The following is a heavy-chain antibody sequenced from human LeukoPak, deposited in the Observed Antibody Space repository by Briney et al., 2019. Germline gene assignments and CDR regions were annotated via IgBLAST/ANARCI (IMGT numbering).Heavy chain of an antibody. D-gene: IGHD3-10*01. Sequence: GGSLRLSCSVSGFTFSNYAMHWVRQAPGKGLGWVSLISGGSGNIYYVDSVKGRFTISRDNSKNTLYVQMTSLRAEDTAIYYCAKGSDYYGSVTSKKTDWAQETLVTVSS. CDR2: ISGGSGNI. J-gene: IGHJ4*02. CDR3: AKGSDYYGSVTSKKTD. V-gene: IGHV3-23*01. CDR1: GFTFSNYA.